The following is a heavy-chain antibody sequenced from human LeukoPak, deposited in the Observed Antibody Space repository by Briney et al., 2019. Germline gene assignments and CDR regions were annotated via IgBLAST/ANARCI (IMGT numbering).Heavy chain of an antibody. CDR2: VKDDGTER. V-gene: IGHV3-7*01. J-gene: IGHJ4*02. Sequence: GGSLRLSCAASGFIYSSHSMSWIRQAPGKGLEWVANVKDDGTERYYLESVKGRFTISRDDAVNSLYLQMNSLRPEDTAVYFCARSLHFQSSTYRPADYWGQGTLVTVSS. CDR1: GFIYSSHS. CDR3: ARSLHFQSSTYRPADY. D-gene: IGHD2-2*01.